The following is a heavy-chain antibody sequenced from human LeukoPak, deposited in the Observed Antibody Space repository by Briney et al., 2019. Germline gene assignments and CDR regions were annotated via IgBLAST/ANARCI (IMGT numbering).Heavy chain of an antibody. CDR2: ISAYNGKT. Sequence: ASVKVSCKASRYTFTTTYINWVRQAPGQGLEWMGWISAYNGKTNYAQKFQGRVTMTTDSSTSTAYMDLTSLRSDDTAVYYCARGGTYYPCIDYWGQGTLVTVSS. V-gene: IGHV1-18*01. D-gene: IGHD1-26*01. J-gene: IGHJ4*02. CDR3: ARGGTYYPCIDY. CDR1: RYTFTTTY.